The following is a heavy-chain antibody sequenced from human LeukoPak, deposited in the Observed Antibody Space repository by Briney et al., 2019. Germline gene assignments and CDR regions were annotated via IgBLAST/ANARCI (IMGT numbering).Heavy chain of an antibody. D-gene: IGHD1-26*01. Sequence: GASVKVSCKASGGTFSSYAISWVRQAPGQGLEWMGGIIPIFGTANYAQKFQGRVTITADESTSTAYMELSSLRSEDTAVYYCARGHWEQDASTYAYWGQGSLVTVSS. CDR1: GGTFSSYA. CDR2: IIPIFGTA. V-gene: IGHV1-69*13. J-gene: IGHJ4*02. CDR3: ARGHWEQDASTYAY.